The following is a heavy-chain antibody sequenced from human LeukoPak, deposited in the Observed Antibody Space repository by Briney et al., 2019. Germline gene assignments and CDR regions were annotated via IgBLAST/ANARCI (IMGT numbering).Heavy chain of an antibody. CDR3: ARDSRRRDGDKDFDY. V-gene: IGHV4-34*01. D-gene: IGHD5-24*01. J-gene: IGHJ4*02. CDR1: GGSFSGYY. Sequence: PSETLSLTCAVYGGSFSGYYWSWIRQPPGKGLEWIGEINHSGSTNYNPSLKSRVTISVDTSKNQFSLKLSSVTAEDTAVYYYARDSRRRDGDKDFDYWGQGTRVTVSS. CDR2: INHSGST.